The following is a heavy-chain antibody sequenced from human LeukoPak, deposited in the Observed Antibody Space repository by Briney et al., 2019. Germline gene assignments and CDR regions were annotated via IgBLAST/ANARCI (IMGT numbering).Heavy chain of an antibody. CDR3: ARNGIGTTYDAFGI. J-gene: IGHJ3*02. D-gene: IGHD1-1*01. V-gene: IGHV6-1*01. CDR1: GDSVSSNSAA. CDR2: TYFRSKWYN. Sequence: SQTLSLTCAISGDSVSSNSAAWKWIRQSPSRGLEWLGRTYFRSKWYNDYAVSVKSRIIINADTSKNHFSLQLNSVTPEDTAVYFCARNGIGTTYDAFGIWGQGTMVTVSS.